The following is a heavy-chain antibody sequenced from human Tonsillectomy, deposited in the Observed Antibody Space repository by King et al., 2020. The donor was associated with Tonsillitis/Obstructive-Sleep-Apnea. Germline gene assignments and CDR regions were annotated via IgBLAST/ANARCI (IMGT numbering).Heavy chain of an antibody. CDR2: IYYSGST. V-gene: IGHV4-39*01. CDR1: GGSISNSSYY. J-gene: IGHJ4*02. Sequence: QLPESGPGLVKPSETLSLTCTVPGGSISNSSYYWGWIRQPPGKGLEWIGSIYYSGSTYYNPSLKSRVTISVDTSKNQFSLKLSSVTAADTAVYYCARQGGYYDSSGHDYWGQGTLVTVSS. D-gene: IGHD3-22*01. CDR3: ARQGGYYDSSGHDY.